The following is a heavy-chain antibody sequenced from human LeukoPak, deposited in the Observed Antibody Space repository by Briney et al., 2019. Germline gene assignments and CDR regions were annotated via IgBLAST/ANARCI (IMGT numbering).Heavy chain of an antibody. V-gene: IGHV1-69*05. CDR3: ASHSSSSDLNYYYYMDV. CDR1: GGTFSSYA. CDR2: IIPIFGTA. J-gene: IGHJ6*03. D-gene: IGHD6-6*01. Sequence: SVKVSCKPSGGTFSSYAISWVRQAPGQGLEWMGGIIPIFGTANYAQKFQGRVTITTDESTSTAYMELSSLRSEDTAVYYCASHSSSSDLNYYYYMDVWGKGTTVTVSS.